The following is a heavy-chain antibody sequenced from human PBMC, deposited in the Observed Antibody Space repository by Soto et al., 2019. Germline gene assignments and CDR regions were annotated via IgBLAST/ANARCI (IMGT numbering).Heavy chain of an antibody. J-gene: IGHJ3*02. Sequence: ASVKVSCKASGYTFASYARQWVRQAPGQRLEWMGWINAGNGNTKYSQKFQSRVTITRDTSASTAYMELSSLRSEDTAVYYCARGGFYGDYVAFDIWGQGTMLTVSS. V-gene: IGHV1-3*01. CDR1: GYTFASYA. D-gene: IGHD4-17*01. CDR2: INAGNGNT. CDR3: ARGGFYGDYVAFDI.